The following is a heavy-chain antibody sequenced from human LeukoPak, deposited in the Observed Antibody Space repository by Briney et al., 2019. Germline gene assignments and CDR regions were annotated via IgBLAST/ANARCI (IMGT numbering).Heavy chain of an antibody. CDR2: IYYSGST. D-gene: IGHD5-18*01. J-gene: IGHJ4*02. CDR3: ARGRYSYGAHWVDY. Sequence: SETLSLTCTVSGGSISSYYWSWIRQPPGKGLEWIGYIYYSGSTNYNPSLKSRVTISVDTSKNQFSLKLSSVTAADTAVYYCARGRYSYGAHWVDYWGQGTLVTVSS. V-gene: IGHV4-59*01. CDR1: GGSISSYY.